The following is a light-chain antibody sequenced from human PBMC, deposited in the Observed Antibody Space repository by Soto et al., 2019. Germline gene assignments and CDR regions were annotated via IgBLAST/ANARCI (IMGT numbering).Light chain of an antibody. J-gene: IGLJ2*01. CDR1: SGHSSYA. V-gene: IGLV4-69*01. CDR3: QTWDTGARVV. CDR2: LSSDGSH. Sequence: QAVVTQSPSASASLGASVKLTCTLSSGHSSYAIAWHQQQPEKGPRYLMKLSSDGSHSKGDGIPDRFSGSSSGAERYLTISSLQSEDEADYYCQTWDTGARVVFGRGTKLTVL.